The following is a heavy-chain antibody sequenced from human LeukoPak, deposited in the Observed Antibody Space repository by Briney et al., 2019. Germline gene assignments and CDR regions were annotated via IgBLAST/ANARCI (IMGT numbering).Heavy chain of an antibody. J-gene: IGHJ3*02. CDR2: IYSGGST. Sequence: GESLKISCAASGFTVSSNYMSWVRQAPGKGLEWVSVIYSGGSTYYADSVKGRFTISRDNSKNTLYLQMNSLRAEDTAVYYGARQVGAHDAFDIWGQGTMVTVSS. CDR3: ARQVGAHDAFDI. D-gene: IGHD1-26*01. CDR1: GFTVSSNY. V-gene: IGHV3-53*01.